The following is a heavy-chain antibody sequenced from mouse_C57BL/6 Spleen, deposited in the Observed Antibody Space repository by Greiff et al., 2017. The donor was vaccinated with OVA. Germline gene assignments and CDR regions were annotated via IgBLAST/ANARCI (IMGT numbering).Heavy chain of an antibody. V-gene: IGHV5-17*01. CDR1: GFTFPDYG. CDR3: ARNGCAY. J-gene: IGHJ3*01. CDR2: ISRGSSTL. Sequence: EVKLVESGGGLVKPGGSLKLSCAASGFTFPDYGMHWFRQAPAKGLAWVAYISRGSSTLYYADTVKGRFTLSRDNAKNTLFLHMTSRRSEDTAMYYCARNGCAYWGQGTLVTVSA.